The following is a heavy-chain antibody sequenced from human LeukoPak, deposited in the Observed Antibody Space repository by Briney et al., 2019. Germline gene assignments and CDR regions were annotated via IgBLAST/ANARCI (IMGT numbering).Heavy chain of an antibody. CDR3: ATSSCGGDCYSGFDY. CDR2: ISVSGRST. D-gene: IGHD2-21*02. CDR1: GFTFSSYA. V-gene: IGHV3-23*01. Sequence: GGSLRLSCGASGFTFSSYARSWVRQAPGKGLEWVSSISVSGRSTYYADSVKGRFTMSRDKSKSTLYLQMNSLRAEDTAVYYCATSSCGGDCYSGFDYWGQGTLVTVSS. J-gene: IGHJ4*02.